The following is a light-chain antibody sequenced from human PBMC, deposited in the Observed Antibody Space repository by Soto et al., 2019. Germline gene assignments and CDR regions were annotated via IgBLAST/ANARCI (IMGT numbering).Light chain of an antibody. Sequence: EIVLTQSPGTLSLSPGERATLSCRASQSINSRYLAWYQQKPGQAPRLLIYAASSRATGIPDRFSGSGSGTASTRISSSRKPEDFSVYYCQQFGSSPGFTFGPGTKVDIK. J-gene: IGKJ3*01. V-gene: IGKV3-20*01. CDR1: QSINSRY. CDR2: AAS. CDR3: QQFGSSPGFT.